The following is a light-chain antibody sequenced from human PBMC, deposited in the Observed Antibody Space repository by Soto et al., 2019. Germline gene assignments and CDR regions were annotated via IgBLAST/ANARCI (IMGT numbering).Light chain of an antibody. CDR2: GAS. J-gene: IGKJ1*01. V-gene: IGKV3-15*01. CDR3: QQYNNWPPTWT. Sequence: EIVMTQSPATLSVSPGERATLSCRASQSVRSNLAWYQQKPGQAPRLLIYGASTRATGIPARFSGSGSGTEFTLTIRSLQSEDFAVYYCQQYNNWPPTWTFGQGTKVEIK. CDR1: QSVRSN.